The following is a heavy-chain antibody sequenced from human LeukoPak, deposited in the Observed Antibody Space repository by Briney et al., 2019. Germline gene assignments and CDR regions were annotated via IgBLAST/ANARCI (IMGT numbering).Heavy chain of an antibody. J-gene: IGHJ4*02. D-gene: IGHD6-13*01. V-gene: IGHV3-49*04. CDR3: SRGAADPDY. CDR1: GFAFADYA. Sequence: GGSLRLSCTASGFAFADYAVTWVRQAPGKGLEWVGFIGSKVYGGTTEYAASVKGRFTISRDDSKTIAYLQMNSLKTEDTAVYYCSRGAADPDYWGQGTLVTVSS. CDR2: IGSKVYGGTT.